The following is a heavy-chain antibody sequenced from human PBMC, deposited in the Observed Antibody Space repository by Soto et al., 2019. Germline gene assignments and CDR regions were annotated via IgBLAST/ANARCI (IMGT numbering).Heavy chain of an antibody. J-gene: IGHJ6*03. CDR1: GYTFTSYD. CDR3: ARGLSYCSSTSCYAGYYYYYYMDV. Sequence: ASVKVSCKASGYTFTSYDINWVRQATGQGLEWMGWMNPNSGNTGYAQKFQGRVTMARNTSISTAYMELSSLRSEDTAVYYCARGLSYCSSTSCYAGYYYYYYMDVWGKGTTVTVSS. D-gene: IGHD2-2*01. CDR2: MNPNSGNT. V-gene: IGHV1-8*01.